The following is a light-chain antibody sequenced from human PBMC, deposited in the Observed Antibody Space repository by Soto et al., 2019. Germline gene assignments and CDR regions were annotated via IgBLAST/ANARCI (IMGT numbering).Light chain of an antibody. V-gene: IGKV1-5*03. Sequence: DIQMTQSPSTLSASVGDRVTITCRASQSISSWLSWYQQKPGKAPKLLIYKASSLEGGIPSRFSGSASETEFTLTISSLQPEDFATSYGQQYDSYQYTCGQGTKLEIK. CDR2: KAS. CDR1: QSISSW. CDR3: QQYDSYQYT. J-gene: IGKJ2*01.